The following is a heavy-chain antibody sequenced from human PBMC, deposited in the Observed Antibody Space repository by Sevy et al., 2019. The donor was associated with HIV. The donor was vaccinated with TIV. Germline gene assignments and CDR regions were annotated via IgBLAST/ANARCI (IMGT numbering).Heavy chain of an antibody. J-gene: IGHJ4*02. CDR2: INHSGST. Sequence: SETLSLTCAVYGGSFSGYYWSWIRQPPGKGLEWIGEINHSGSTNYNPSLKSRVTISVDTSKNQFPLKLSSVTAADTAVYYCARSHITMVRGSLYYFDYWGQGTLVTVSS. D-gene: IGHD3-10*01. CDR3: ARSHITMVRGSLYYFDY. CDR1: GGSFSGYY. V-gene: IGHV4-34*01.